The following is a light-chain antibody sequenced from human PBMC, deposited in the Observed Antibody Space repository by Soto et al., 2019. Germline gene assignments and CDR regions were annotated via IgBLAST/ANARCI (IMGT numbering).Light chain of an antibody. Sequence: QSALTQPASLSGSPGQSITISCTGTSTDIGSYNHVSWYQQHPGKAPKLMIFDVSYRPSGISDRFSGSKSGNTASLTISGPQPEDEADYYCSSYGASSTLFGGGTKLTVL. CDR1: STDIGSYNH. J-gene: IGLJ2*01. V-gene: IGLV2-14*03. CDR2: DVS. CDR3: SSYGASSTL.